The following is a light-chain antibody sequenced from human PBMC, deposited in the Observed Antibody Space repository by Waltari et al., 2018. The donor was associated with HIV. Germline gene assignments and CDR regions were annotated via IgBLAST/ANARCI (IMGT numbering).Light chain of an antibody. Sequence: EIVMTQSPATLSVSPGERATLSCRASQSVSSNFAWYQQKPGQAPRLLIYGASATATGIPARFSGSGSGTEFTLTISSLQSEDFVVYYCQQYNNWPPRFTFGPGTKVDSK. V-gene: IGKV3-15*01. CDR1: QSVSSN. CDR3: QQYNNWPPRFT. J-gene: IGKJ3*01. CDR2: GAS.